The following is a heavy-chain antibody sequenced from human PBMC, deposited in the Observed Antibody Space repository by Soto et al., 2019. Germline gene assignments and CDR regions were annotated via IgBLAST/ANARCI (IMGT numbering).Heavy chain of an antibody. Sequence: SLRLSCAASGFTFTSYAMNWVRQAPGKGLEWVAVISYDGSNKYYADSVKGRFTISRDNSKNTLYLQMNSLRAEDTAVYYCARSQQRSIAAAGLDYWGQGTLVTVSS. CDR2: ISYDGSNK. D-gene: IGHD6-13*01. V-gene: IGHV3-30-3*01. CDR1: GFTFTSYA. CDR3: ARSQQRSIAAAGLDY. J-gene: IGHJ4*02.